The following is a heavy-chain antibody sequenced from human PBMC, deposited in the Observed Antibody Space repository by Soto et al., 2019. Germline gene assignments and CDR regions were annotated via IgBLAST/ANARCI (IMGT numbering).Heavy chain of an antibody. CDR3: ARSGSDYSFDY. Sequence: EVHLVESGGGLVQPGGSLRLSCAASGFTFSNYEMNWVRQAPGKGLEWLSYISSSGSTIYYADSVKGRFTISRDSAKNSLYLQMSSLRAEDTAVYYCARSGSDYSFDYWGQGTLVTVSS. D-gene: IGHD1-26*01. CDR1: GFTFSNYE. CDR2: ISSSGSTI. J-gene: IGHJ4*02. V-gene: IGHV3-48*03.